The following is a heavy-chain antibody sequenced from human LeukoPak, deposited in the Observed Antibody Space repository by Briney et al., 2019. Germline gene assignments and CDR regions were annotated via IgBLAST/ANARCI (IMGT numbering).Heavy chain of an antibody. Sequence: SVEVSCKASGGTFSSYAISWVRQAPGQGLEWMGGIIPIFGTANYAQKFQGRVTITADESTSTAYMELSSLRSEDTAVYYCAREYSSGWYFDYWGQGTLVTVSS. J-gene: IGHJ4*02. V-gene: IGHV1-69*13. D-gene: IGHD6-19*01. CDR3: AREYSSGWYFDY. CDR2: IIPIFGTA. CDR1: GGTFSSYA.